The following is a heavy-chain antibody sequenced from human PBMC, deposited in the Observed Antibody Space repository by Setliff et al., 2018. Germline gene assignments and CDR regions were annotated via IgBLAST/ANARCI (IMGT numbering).Heavy chain of an antibody. Sequence: GGSLRLSCAASGFTFGNYAMHWVRQVPGKGLEWVSGISWDSSSLRYADSVKGRFAISRDNAKNFLYLEMNSLRADDKAFYYCAKGSGAEAEGVYYYMDVWGKGTRVTVSS. CDR2: ISWDSSSL. CDR1: GFTFGNYA. D-gene: IGHD6-19*01. CDR3: AKGSGAEAEGVYYYMDV. J-gene: IGHJ6*03. V-gene: IGHV3-9*01.